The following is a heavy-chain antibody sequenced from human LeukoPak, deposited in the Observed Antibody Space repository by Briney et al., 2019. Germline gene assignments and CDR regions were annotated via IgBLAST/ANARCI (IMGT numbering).Heavy chain of an antibody. CDR3: VSRDWFDP. CDR1: GFTFSNYW. V-gene: IGHV3-74*01. Sequence: PGGSLRLSCAASGFTFSNYWMNWVRQAPGKGLMWVSRINSGGTSTNYADSVKGRFTISRDNVKNTLYLQMNSLRAEDTAVYYCVSRDWFDPWGLGTLVTVSS. CDR2: INSGGTST. J-gene: IGHJ5*02.